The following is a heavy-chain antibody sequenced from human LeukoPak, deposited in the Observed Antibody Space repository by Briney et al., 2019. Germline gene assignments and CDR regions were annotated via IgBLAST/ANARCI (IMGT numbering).Heavy chain of an antibody. CDR3: ARDFRGSHTIDFDY. J-gene: IGHJ4*02. CDR1: GFTFSSYW. D-gene: IGHD1-26*01. V-gene: IGHV3-7*01. Sequence: GGSLRLSCAASGFTFSSYWMSWVRQAPGKGLEWVGNIKQDGSEKYYVDSVKGRFTISRDNAKNSLYLQMNSLRAEDTAVYYCARDFRGSHTIDFDYWGQGTLVTVSS. CDR2: IKQDGSEK.